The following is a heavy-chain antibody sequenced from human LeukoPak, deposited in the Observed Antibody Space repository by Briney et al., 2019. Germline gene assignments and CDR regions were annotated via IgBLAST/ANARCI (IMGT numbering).Heavy chain of an antibody. CDR1: GYTLTELS. D-gene: IGHD3-22*01. V-gene: IGHV1-24*01. CDR3: ATGYYYDSSGYYYAFDY. CDR2: FDPEDGET. Sequence: ASVKVSCDVSGYTLTELSMHWVRQAPGKGLEWMGGFDPEDGETIYAQKFQGRVTMTEDTSTDTAYMELSSLRSEDTAVYYCATGYYYDSSGYYYAFDYWGQGTLVTVSS. J-gene: IGHJ4*02.